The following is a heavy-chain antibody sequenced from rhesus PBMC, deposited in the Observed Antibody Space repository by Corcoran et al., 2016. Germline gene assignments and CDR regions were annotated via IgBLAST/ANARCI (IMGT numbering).Heavy chain of an antibody. CDR1: GGPISSNS. D-gene: IGHD6-37*01. Sequence: LQLQESGPGLVKPSETLSLTCAVSGGPISSNSWTWLRHPPGKGLEWIGRISGDDRSTDYNPSLRSRVTISTDTSKTQCSLKVDSVTAADTAVYYCVGLMVAGPVEYWGQGVLVTVSS. CDR2: ISGDDRST. V-gene: IGHV4-173*01. CDR3: VGLMVAGPVEY. J-gene: IGHJ4*01.